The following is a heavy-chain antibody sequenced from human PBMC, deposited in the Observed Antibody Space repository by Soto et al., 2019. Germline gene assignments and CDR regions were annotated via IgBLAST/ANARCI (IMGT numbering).Heavy chain of an antibody. CDR1: GFTFISYG. Sequence: PGGSLRLSCAASGFTFISYGMHWVRQAPGKGLEWVAVISYDGSNKYYADPVKGRFTISRDNSKNTLYLQMNSLRAEDTAVYYCAKDLRMTTAVGYYYYYGMDVWGQGTTVTVSS. V-gene: IGHV3-30*18. CDR3: AKDLRMTTAVGYYYYYGMDV. CDR2: ISYDGSNK. D-gene: IGHD4-17*01. J-gene: IGHJ6*02.